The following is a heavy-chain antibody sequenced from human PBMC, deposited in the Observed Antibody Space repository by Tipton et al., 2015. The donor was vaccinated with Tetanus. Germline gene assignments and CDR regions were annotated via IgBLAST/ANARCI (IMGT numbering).Heavy chain of an antibody. CDR1: GYTFTSQY. CDR2: IHPRSGTT. J-gene: IGHJ4*02. Sequence: QLVQSGPEVKKPGASVKVSCKTSGYTFTSQYIHWVRQAPGQGLEWVGVIHPRSGTTNYAQKLQGRVAMTRDTSTSTAYVELSGLTCEDTAVYYCARRYYSDSSGTFDYWGPGTLVTVSS. D-gene: IGHD3-22*01. CDR3: ARRYYSDSSGTFDY. V-gene: IGHV1-46*04.